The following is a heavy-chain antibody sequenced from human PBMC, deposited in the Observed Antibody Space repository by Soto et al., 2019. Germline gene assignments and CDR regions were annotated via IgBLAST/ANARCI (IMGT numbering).Heavy chain of an antibody. CDR2: ISSSGPTV. D-gene: IGHD3-22*01. CDR1: GFTFSAYY. Sequence: QVQLVESGGGLVKPRGSLRLSCAAFGFTFSAYYMNWIRQAPGKGLEWVSSISSSGPTVYYADSVKGRFTISRDNAKNSLYLQMNSLRAEDTAVYYCVRTYYDSSGYYPDAFDVWGQGTMVTVSS. CDR3: VRTYYDSSGYYPDAFDV. J-gene: IGHJ3*01. V-gene: IGHV3-11*01.